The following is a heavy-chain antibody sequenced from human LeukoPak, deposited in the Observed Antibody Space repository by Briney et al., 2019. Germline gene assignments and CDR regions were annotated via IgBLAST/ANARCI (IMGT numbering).Heavy chain of an antibody. V-gene: IGHV3-74*01. CDR2: INAGGSVI. CDR3: VRDLILTWTPGDDFDH. Sequence: AGSLTLSCAASGFTFSAYWMHWVRPAQGKGLEWVSRINAGGSVISYAGSVKGRFTISRENAKNTVYLQMDSLRAEDTAVYYCVRDLILTWTPGDDFDHWGQGTLVTVSS. CDR1: GFTFSAYW. J-gene: IGHJ4*02. D-gene: IGHD3-16*01.